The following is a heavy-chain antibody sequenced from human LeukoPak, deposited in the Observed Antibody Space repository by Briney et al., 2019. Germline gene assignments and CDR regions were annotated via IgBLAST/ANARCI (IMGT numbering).Heavy chain of an antibody. CDR2: IYSGGST. Sequence: GGSLRLSCAASGFTFSSYAMSWVRQAPGKGLEWVSVIYSGGSTYYADSVKGRFTISRDNSKNTLYLQMNSLRAEDTAVYYCAREGYYDRDDAFDIWGQGTMVTVSS. CDR1: GFTFSSYA. J-gene: IGHJ3*02. CDR3: AREGYYDRDDAFDI. D-gene: IGHD3-22*01. V-gene: IGHV3-53*01.